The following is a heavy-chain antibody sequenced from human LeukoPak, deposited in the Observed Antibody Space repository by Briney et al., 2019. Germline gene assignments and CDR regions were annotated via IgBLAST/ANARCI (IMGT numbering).Heavy chain of an antibody. J-gene: IGHJ4*02. D-gene: IGHD6-13*01. V-gene: IGHV4-39*07. CDR2: IYYSGNT. CDR3: ARGGHNSSWYPSYFDY. Sequence: SETLSLTCTVSGGSISSSSYYWGWIRQPPGKGLEWIGSIYYSGNTYYNPSLKSRVTISVDTSKNQFSLKLSSVTAADTAVYYCARGGHNSSWYPSYFDYWGQGTLVTVSS. CDR1: GGSISSSSYY.